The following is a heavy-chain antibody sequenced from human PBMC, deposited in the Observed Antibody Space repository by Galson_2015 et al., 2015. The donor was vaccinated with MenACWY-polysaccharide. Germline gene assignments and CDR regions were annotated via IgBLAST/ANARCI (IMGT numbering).Heavy chain of an antibody. CDR3: VRDRVVRGVHDC. D-gene: IGHD3-10*01. Sequence: SLRLSCAASGFSFSSHEMNWVRQAPGKGLEWLAYISTSGSPIYYADFVKGRFTISRDNAKNSLYLQMDSLRVEDTAVYYCVRDRVVRGVHDCWGQGTLVTVSS. J-gene: IGHJ4*02. CDR2: ISTSGSPI. V-gene: IGHV3-48*03. CDR1: GFSFSSHE.